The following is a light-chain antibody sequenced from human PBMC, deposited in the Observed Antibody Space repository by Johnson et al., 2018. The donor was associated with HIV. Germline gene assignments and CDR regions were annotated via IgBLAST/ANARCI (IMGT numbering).Light chain of an antibody. J-gene: IGLJ1*01. CDR1: SSNIGNNY. CDR3: GTWDSSLSAGV. CDR2: ENN. Sequence: QSALTQPPSVSAAPGQKVTISCSGSSSNIGNNYVSWYQQLPGTAPKLLIYENNKRPSGIPDRLSGSKSGTSATLGITGLQTGDEADYYCGTWDSSLSAGVFGTGTKVTVL. V-gene: IGLV1-51*02.